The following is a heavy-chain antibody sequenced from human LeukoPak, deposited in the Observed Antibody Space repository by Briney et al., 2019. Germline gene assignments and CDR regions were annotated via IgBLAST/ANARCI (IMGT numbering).Heavy chain of an antibody. Sequence: PSVKVSCKASGYTFTNYGINWVRQAPGRGLEWMGWISGYNGDTQYAQKLQGRVTKTTDTSTTTAHMDLRSLTSDDAAVYYCVRIGCSRTSCYGNSVDPWGQGTLVTVSS. V-gene: IGHV1-18*01. J-gene: IGHJ5*02. CDR2: ISGYNGDT. CDR1: GYTFTNYG. D-gene: IGHD2-2*01. CDR3: VRIGCSRTSCYGNSVDP.